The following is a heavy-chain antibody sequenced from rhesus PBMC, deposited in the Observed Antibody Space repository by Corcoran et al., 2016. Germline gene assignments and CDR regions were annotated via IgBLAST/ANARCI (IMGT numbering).Heavy chain of an antibody. CDR1: GGAFRCHW. V-gene: IGHV4-80*01. D-gene: IGHD2-39*02. CDR3: GRWGWGSGDVDY. Sequence: QVQLPEPGPGLVKLSETLPPTCDVSGGAFRCHWWSWTRQPPGKGREWVGEINGNSGKTNYNPSLNSRVSMSKDASKNQISLKLNSVTAADTAVYYCGRWGWGSGDVDYWGQGVLVTVSS. CDR2: INGNSGKT. J-gene: IGHJ4*01.